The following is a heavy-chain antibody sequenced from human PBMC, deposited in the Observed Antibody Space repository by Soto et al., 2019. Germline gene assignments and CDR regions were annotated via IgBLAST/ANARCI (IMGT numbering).Heavy chain of an antibody. CDR3: AKDSGWQQLARYYFDY. Sequence: EVQLLESGGGLVQPGGSLRLSCAASGFTFSSYAMSWVRQAPGKGLEWVSAISGSGGSTYYADSVKGRFTISRDNAKNSLYLQMNSLRAEDTALYYCAKDSGWQQLARYYFDYWGQGTLVTVSS. D-gene: IGHD6-13*01. J-gene: IGHJ4*02. CDR2: ISGSGGST. V-gene: IGHV3-23*01. CDR1: GFTFSSYA.